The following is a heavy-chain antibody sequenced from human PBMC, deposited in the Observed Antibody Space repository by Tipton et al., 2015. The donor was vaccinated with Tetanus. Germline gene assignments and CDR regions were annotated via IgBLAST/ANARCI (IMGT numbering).Heavy chain of an antibody. CDR3: ARGPRGSYYDSSGYSLHY. CDR2: IYYSGST. V-gene: IGHV4-39*01. Sequence: TLSLTCTVSGGSISSSSYYWGWIRQPPGKGLEWIGSIYYSGSTYYNPSLKSRVTISVDTSKNQFSLKLSSVTAADTAVYYCARGPRGSYYDSSGYSLHYWGQGTLVTVSS. CDR1: GGSISSSSYY. D-gene: IGHD3-22*01. J-gene: IGHJ4*02.